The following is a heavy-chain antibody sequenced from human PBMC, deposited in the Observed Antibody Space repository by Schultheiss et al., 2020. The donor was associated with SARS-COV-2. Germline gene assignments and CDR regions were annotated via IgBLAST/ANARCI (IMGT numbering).Heavy chain of an antibody. CDR2: IYYSGST. J-gene: IGHJ4*02. CDR3: ARGGPGRYFDY. V-gene: IGHV4-59*12. Sequence: GSLRLSCTVSGGSISSYYWSWIRQPAGKGLEWIGYIYYSGSTNYNPSLKSRVTISVDTSKNQFSLKLSSVTAADTAVYYCARGGPGRYFDYWGQGTLVTVSS. D-gene: IGHD3-9*01. CDR1: GGSISSYY.